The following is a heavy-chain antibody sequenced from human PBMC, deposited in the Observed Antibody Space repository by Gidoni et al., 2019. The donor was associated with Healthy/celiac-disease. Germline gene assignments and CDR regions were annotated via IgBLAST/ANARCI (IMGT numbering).Heavy chain of an antibody. CDR2: ISAYNGNT. D-gene: IGHD3-10*01. V-gene: IGHV1-18*01. Sequence: QVQLVQSGAEVQTPGASVKVSCKASGYTFTSYGISWVRQAPGQGREWMGWISAYNGNTNYEQKLQGRVTMTTDTSTSTAYMELRSLRSDDTAVYYCARDSHYYGSGSYYNFDYWGQGTLVTVSS. J-gene: IGHJ4*02. CDR1: GYTFTSYG. CDR3: ARDSHYYGSGSYYNFDY.